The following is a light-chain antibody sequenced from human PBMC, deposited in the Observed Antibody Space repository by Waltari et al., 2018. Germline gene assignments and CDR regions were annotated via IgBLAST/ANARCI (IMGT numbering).Light chain of an antibody. V-gene: IGKV3-20*01. CDR2: GAS. CDR3: QQYGSSHLT. CDR1: QSFSSSY. J-gene: IGKJ4*01. Sequence: EIVLTQSPGTLSLSPGERATLSCRASQSFSSSYLAWYQQKPGQAPRLLIYGASSRATGIPDRFSGSGSGTDFTLTISRLEPEDFAVYYCQQYGSSHLTFGGGTKVEIK.